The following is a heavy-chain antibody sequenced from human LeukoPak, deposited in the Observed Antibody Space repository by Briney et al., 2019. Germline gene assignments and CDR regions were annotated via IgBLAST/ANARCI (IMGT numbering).Heavy chain of an antibody. Sequence: PGGSLTLSCVGSGVNLYSSEMNWVRQAPGKGLEWVSHISAGTTAEHYAESPTTRFTMSRDNARNSISLHMSNLRVEDTAIYYCARDTLNGRFVISLDSWGQGALVTVSS. V-gene: IGHV3-48*03. CDR3: ARDTLNGRFVISLDS. J-gene: IGHJ4*02. CDR1: GVNLYSSE. D-gene: IGHD3-9*01. CDR2: ISAGTTAE.